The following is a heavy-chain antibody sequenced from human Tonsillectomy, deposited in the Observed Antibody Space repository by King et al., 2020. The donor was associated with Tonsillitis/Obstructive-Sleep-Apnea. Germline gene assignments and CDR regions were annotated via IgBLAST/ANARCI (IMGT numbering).Heavy chain of an antibody. D-gene: IGHD2-2*02. CDR1: GYTFTGYY. CDR3: ARGIVVPAAIPYNWFDP. V-gene: IGHV1-2*04. J-gene: IGHJ5*02. CDR2: INPNSGGT. Sequence: QLVQSGAEVKKPGASVKVSCQASGYTFTGYYMHWVRQAPGQGLEWMGWINPNSGGTNYAQKFQGWVTMTRDTSISTAYMELSRLRSDDTAVYYCARGIVVPAAIPYNWFDPWGQGTLVTVSS.